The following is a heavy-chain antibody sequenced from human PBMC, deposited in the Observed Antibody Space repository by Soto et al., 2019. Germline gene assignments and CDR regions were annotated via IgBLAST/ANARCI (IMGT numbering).Heavy chain of an antibody. D-gene: IGHD3-10*01. V-gene: IGHV4-39*01. CDR3: ARSSPSLSGRVAYFDY. J-gene: IGHJ4*02. CDR2: IFYTGRT. Sequence: PSETLSLTCTVSVGSISNPSYYWGWVRQPPGKGLEWIGDIFYTGRTYYSPSLKSRVTISVDTSKEQFSLNLTSVTAADTAVYYCARSSPSLSGRVAYFDYWGQGTLVTVSS. CDR1: VGSISNPSYY.